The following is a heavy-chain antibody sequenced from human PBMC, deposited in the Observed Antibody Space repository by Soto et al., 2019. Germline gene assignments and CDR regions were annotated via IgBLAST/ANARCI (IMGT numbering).Heavy chain of an antibody. D-gene: IGHD1-26*01. Sequence: EVQLLESGGGSVQPGGSLRLSCAASGFTFISYAMNWVRQAPGKGLEWVSAISGSADRTYYADSGKGRCTISRDNSNKILYLRMNSLRAEYTAVYYCAKVGSHSGSHYDAFDIWGQVKMVTVYS. J-gene: IGHJ3*02. V-gene: IGHV3-23*01. CDR2: ISGSADRT. CDR1: GFTFISYA. CDR3: AKVGSHSGSHYDAFDI.